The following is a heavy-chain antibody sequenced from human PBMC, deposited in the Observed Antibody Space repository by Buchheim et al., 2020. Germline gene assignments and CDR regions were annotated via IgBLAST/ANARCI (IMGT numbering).Heavy chain of an antibody. V-gene: IGHV3-15*01. CDR1: GFTFSNAW. CDR3: TTLNWNSVVD. CDR2: IKSKAVGETT. J-gene: IGHJ4*02. Sequence: EVRLVESGGGLVKPGGSLRLSCAASGFTFSNAWMSWVRQAPGKGLEWVGRIKSKAVGETTEYAAPVKGRFTISRDDSKNTLYLQVNSLKPEDTAVYYCTTLNWNSVVDWGQGTL. D-gene: IGHD2-15*01.